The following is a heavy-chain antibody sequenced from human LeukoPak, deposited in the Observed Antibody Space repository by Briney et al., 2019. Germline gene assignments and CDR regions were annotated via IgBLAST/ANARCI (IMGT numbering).Heavy chain of an antibody. J-gene: IGHJ4*02. Sequence: ASVKVSCKVSGYTLTDLSMHWVRQAPGKGLEWLGGFDPEDGETIYAQKFQGRVTLAEDTSTDTAYMELSSLRSEDTAVYYCATGNMVRGVIIGAVFDYWGQGTLVTVSS. CDR1: GYTLTDLS. CDR3: ATGNMVRGVIIGAVFDY. CDR2: FDPEDGET. D-gene: IGHD3-10*01. V-gene: IGHV1-24*01.